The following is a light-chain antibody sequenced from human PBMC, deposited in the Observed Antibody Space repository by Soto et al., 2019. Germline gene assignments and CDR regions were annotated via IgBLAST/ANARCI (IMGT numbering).Light chain of an antibody. V-gene: IGLV2-18*02. J-gene: IGLJ1*01. CDR2: EVI. CDR1: RRDVGSYNR. Sequence: QSALTQPPSLSGSPGQSVAISCTGTRRDVGSYNRVSWYQQPRGTSPKVMIYEVINRPSGVPDRFSAYKSGNTASLTISGLQAEDEADYYCSSYTSSSTYVFATGTKLTVL. CDR3: SSYTSSSTYV.